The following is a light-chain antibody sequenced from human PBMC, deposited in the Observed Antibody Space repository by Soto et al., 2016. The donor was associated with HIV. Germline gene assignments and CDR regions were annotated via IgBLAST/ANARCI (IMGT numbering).Light chain of an antibody. Sequence: SYVLTQPPSLSVAPRKTARITCGGNNVGSKSVQWYQQKPGQAPILVLYDDSDRPSGIPERFSGSNSGDMATLTISRVEAGDEADYYCQVWDASTDLVVFGGGTKLTVL. J-gene: IGLJ2*01. V-gene: IGLV3-21*03. CDR1: NVGSKS. CDR3: QVWDASTDLVV. CDR2: DDS.